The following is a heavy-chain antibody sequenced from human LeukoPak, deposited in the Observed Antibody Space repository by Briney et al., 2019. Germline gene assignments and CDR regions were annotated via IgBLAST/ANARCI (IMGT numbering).Heavy chain of an antibody. V-gene: IGHV3-23*01. CDR1: GFTFSNYA. CDR2: INGNGDST. J-gene: IGHJ6*02. CDR3: AKDRPNGMDV. Sequence: GGSLRLSCAASGFTFSNYAMSWVRQAPGKGLEWVSGINGNGDSTYYADSVKGRFTISRDNSKNTLYLQMNSLRAEDTAVYYCAKDRPNGMDVWGQGTTVTVPS.